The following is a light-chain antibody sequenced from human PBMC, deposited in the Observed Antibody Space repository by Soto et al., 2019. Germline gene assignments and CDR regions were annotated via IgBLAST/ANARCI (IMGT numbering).Light chain of an antibody. CDR1: RSDIGGYNL. CDR3: CAYAGVGTWV. V-gene: IGLV2-23*01. Sequence: QSVLTQPASVSGSPGQSITISCTGTRSDIGGYNLVSWYQPFPGKATKLIIYEGRQRPSGVSERFAGSKSDTTAFLTIAGLRAEDEADYHGCAYAGVGTWVFGGGTKLTVL. CDR2: EGR. J-gene: IGLJ3*02.